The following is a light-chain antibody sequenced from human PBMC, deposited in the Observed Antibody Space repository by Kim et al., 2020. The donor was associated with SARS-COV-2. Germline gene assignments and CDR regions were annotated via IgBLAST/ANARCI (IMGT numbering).Light chain of an antibody. CDR1: HSSLGRNP. J-gene: IGLJ1*01. CDR2: HNN. Sequence: GQRGTISCSGSHSSLGRNPVNWYHQLPGTAPKLLIYHNNMRPSGVPDRFSGSKSGPSGSLAISGLQSEDEGDYYCASWDDSWKGYVFGTGTKVTVL. V-gene: IGLV1-44*01. CDR3: ASWDDSWKGYV.